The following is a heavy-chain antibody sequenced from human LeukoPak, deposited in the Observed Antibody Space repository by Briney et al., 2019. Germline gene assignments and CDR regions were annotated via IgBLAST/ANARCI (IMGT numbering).Heavy chain of an antibody. V-gene: IGHV3-21*01. Sequence: GGSLRLSCAASGFTFSSYSMNWVRQAPGKGLEWVSSISSSTYIYYADSVKGRFTISRDNAKNSLYLQMNSLRAEDTAVYYCASQGFWSGYYLYDSWGQGTLVTVSS. D-gene: IGHD3-3*01. CDR3: ASQGFWSGYYLYDS. CDR1: GFTFSSYS. J-gene: IGHJ4*02. CDR2: ISSSTYI.